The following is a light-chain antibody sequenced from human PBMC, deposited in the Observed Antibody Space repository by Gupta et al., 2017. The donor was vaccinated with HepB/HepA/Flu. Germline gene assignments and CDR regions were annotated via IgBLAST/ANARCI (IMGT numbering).Light chain of an antibody. CDR2: SDN. CDR3: AAWDDNLNGVV. Sequence: QSVLTQPPSTSGTPGQRVTISCSGSSSNIGTNTVNWYQQLPGTAPKLLIYSDNQRPSGVPDRFSGSKSGTSASLAISGLQSDDEADYYCAAWDDNLNGVVFGGATKLTVL. V-gene: IGLV1-44*01. J-gene: IGLJ2*01. CDR1: SSNIGTNT.